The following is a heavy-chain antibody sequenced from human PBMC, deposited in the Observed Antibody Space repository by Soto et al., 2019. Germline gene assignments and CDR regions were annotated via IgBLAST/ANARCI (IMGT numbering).Heavy chain of an antibody. D-gene: IGHD4-17*01. J-gene: IGHJ2*01. CDR2: INAGNGNT. V-gene: IGHV1-3*01. CDR1: GYTFTSYA. Sequence: QVQVVQSEAEVKKPGASVKVSCKASGYTFTSYARHWVRKAPGQRLEWMGWINAGNGNTKNSQKFQGRVTITRDTCASTAYMELSSLRSEDTAVYYCARGASSVTTFYFDLWGRGTLVTVSS. CDR3: ARGASSVTTFYFDL.